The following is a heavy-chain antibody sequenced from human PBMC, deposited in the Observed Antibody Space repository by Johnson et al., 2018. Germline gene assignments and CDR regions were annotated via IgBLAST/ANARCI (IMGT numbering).Heavy chain of an antibody. J-gene: IGHJ4*02. CDR3: VSWPYTGDFAF. CDR1: GGSVISQNFF. Sequence: QVQLVQSGPGLVKPSETLSLMCTVSGGSVISQNFFWSWVRQPPGKGLEFIGYISNTGSTNYKSSLKSRVTISVDTSKNQFSLKLTSLTSADPALYYCVSWPYTGDFAFWGPGTLVTVSS. D-gene: IGHD2-8*02. CDR2: ISNTGST. V-gene: IGHV4-61*01.